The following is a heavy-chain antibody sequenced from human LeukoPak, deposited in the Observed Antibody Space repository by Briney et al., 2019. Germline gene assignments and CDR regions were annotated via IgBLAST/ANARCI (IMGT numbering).Heavy chain of an antibody. CDR1: GGSISSYY. V-gene: IGHV4-59*01. D-gene: IGHD5-12*01. CDR2: ISYIGIT. CDR3: ATGVATVPVDY. J-gene: IGHJ4*02. Sequence: SETLRPPCTVSGGSISSYYWSWIRQPPGKGLEWIGYISYIGITNYNPSLKSRVTISVDTSKNQFSLKLSSVTAADTAVYYCATGVATVPVDYWGQGTLPTVSS.